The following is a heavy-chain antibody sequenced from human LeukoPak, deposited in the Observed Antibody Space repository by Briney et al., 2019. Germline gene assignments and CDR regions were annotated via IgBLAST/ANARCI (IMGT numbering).Heavy chain of an antibody. CDR2: INTSGGST. Sequence: ASVKVSCKASGYTFTSYYMHWVRQAPGQGLEWMGIINTSGGSTSYAQKFQGRVTMTRDTSTSTVYMELSSLRSEDTAVYYCAKTYYDFWSGSLVDAFDIWGQGTMVTVSS. J-gene: IGHJ3*02. V-gene: IGHV1-46*01. CDR3: AKTYYDFWSGSLVDAFDI. CDR1: GYTFTSYY. D-gene: IGHD3-3*01.